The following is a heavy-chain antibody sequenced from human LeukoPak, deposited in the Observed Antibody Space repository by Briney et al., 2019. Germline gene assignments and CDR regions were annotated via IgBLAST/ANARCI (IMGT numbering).Heavy chain of an antibody. V-gene: IGHV7-4-1*02. J-gene: IGHJ4*02. Sequence: ASVKVSCKASGYTFTSYAMNWVRQAPGQGLEWMGWINTNTGNPTYAQGFTGRFVFSLDTSVSTAYLQISSLKAEDTAVYYCAREAIQLWLRGSWGFPDYWGQGTLVTVSS. CDR1: GYTFTSYA. CDR2: INTNTGNP. CDR3: AREAIQLWLRGSWGFPDY. D-gene: IGHD5-18*01.